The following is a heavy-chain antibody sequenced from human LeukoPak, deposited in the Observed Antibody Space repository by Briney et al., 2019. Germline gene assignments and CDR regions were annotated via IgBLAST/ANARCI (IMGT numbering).Heavy chain of an antibody. CDR3: ARDSSSFDAFDI. CDR2: ISAYNGNT. D-gene: IGHD6-6*01. V-gene: IGHV1-18*01. J-gene: IGHJ3*02. CDR1: GYTFTSYG. Sequence: ASVKVSCKASGYTFTSYGISWVRQAPGQGLEWMGRISAYNGNTNYAQKLQGRVTMTTDTSTSTAYMELRSLRSDDTAVYYCARDSSSFDAFDIWGQGTMVTVSS.